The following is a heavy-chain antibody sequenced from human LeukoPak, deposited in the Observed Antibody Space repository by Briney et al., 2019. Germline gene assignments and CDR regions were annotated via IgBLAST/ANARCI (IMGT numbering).Heavy chain of an antibody. CDR3: ARDAEISLTGWDNWFDP. V-gene: IGHV4-61*01. J-gene: IGHJ5*02. CDR2: IYYSGST. Sequence: SETLTLTCTVSGCSFSSCSYYWSCIPQPPGQGLEWFGYIYYSGSTNYNPSLKSRVTISLDTSKNQFSLKLSSVTAADTAVYYCARDAEISLTGWDNWFDPWGQGTLVTVSS. CDR1: GCSFSSCSYY. D-gene: IGHD7-27*01.